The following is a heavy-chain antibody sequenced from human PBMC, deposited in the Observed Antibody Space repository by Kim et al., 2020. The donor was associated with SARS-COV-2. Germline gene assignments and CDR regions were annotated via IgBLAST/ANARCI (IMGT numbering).Heavy chain of an antibody. CDR2: IYSGGST. V-gene: IGHV3-53*01. CDR1: GFTVSSNY. CDR3: ARGVPWEGPDY. J-gene: IGHJ4*02. Sequence: GGSLRLSCAASGFTVSSNYMSWVRQAPGKGLEWVSLIYSGGSTYYTDSVKGRFTISRDNSKNALYLQMNSLRAEDTAVYYCARGVPWEGPDYWGQGTLVTVSS. D-gene: IGHD1-26*01.